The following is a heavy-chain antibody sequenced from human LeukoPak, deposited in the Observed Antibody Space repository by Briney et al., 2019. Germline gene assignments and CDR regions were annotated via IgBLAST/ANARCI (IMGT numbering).Heavy chain of an antibody. CDR2: ISGSGGGNT. CDR1: GFTFSNYA. J-gene: IGHJ4*02. Sequence: GGSLRLSCAASGFTFSNYAMSWVRQAPGKGLQWVSGISGSGGGNTYYADVVKGRFTISRDDSKNTLYLQMNSLRAEDTAVYYCASRNSLFIWGQGTLVTVSS. CDR3: ASRNSLFI. V-gene: IGHV3-23*01. D-gene: IGHD4-23*01.